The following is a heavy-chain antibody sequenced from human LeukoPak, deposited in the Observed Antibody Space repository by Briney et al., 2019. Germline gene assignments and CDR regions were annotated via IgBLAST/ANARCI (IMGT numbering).Heavy chain of an antibody. V-gene: IGHV4-38-2*02. CDR2: MFHSGST. CDR1: GYSISSGHH. D-gene: IGHD4-17*01. Sequence: SETLSLTCTVSGYSISSGHHWAWIRQSPEKGLECIATMFHSGSTYYNPSLKSRVTTSVDTSKNEFSLNLSSVTAADTAVYYCARAGTNLGDYDYWGQGTLVTVSS. CDR3: ARAGTNLGDYDY. J-gene: IGHJ4*02.